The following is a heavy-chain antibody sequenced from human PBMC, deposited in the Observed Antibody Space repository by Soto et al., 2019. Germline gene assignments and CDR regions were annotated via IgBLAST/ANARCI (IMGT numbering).Heavy chain of an antibody. J-gene: IGHJ4*02. Sequence: SETLSLTCTVSGGSISSSSYYWGWIRQPPGKGLEWIGSIYYSGSTYYNPSLKSRVTISVDTSKNQFSLKLSSVTAADTAVYYCARRQSSSWYGLWGQGTLVNVSS. CDR2: IYYSGST. CDR3: ARRQSSSWYGL. V-gene: IGHV4-39*01. D-gene: IGHD6-13*01. CDR1: GGSISSSSYY.